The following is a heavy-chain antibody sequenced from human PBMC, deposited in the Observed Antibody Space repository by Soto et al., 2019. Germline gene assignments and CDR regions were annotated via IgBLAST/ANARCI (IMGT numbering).Heavy chain of an antibody. CDR1: GGSISSSSYY. D-gene: IGHD3-22*01. J-gene: IGHJ4*02. CDR2: IYYSGST. V-gene: IGHV4-39*01. CDR3: ARLYDSSGYYLDYFDY. Sequence: QLQLQESGPGLVKPSETLSLTCTVSGGSISSSSYYWGWIRQPPGKGLEWIGSIYYSGSTYYNPYLKSRVTISVDTSKNQFSLKLSSVTAADTAVYYCARLYDSSGYYLDYFDYWGQGTLVTVSS.